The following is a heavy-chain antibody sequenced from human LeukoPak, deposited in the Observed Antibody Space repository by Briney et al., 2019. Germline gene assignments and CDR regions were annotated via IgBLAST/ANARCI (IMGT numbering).Heavy chain of an antibody. CDR2: IYSGGST. CDR1: GFTVSTNY. Sequence: GGSLRLSCAVSGFTVSTNYMSWVRQPPGKGLEWVSVIYSGGSTYYADSVKGRFTISRDSSKNTLFLQMHSLRADDTAMYYCARTHGDFALDGWFDPWGQGTLVTVSS. V-gene: IGHV3-66*01. CDR3: ARTHGDFALDGWFDP. D-gene: IGHD4-17*01. J-gene: IGHJ5*02.